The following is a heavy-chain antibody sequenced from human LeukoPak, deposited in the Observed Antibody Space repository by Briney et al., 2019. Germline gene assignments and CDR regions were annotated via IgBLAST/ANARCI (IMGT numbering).Heavy chain of an antibody. CDR1: GFTFDDYA. J-gene: IGHJ4*02. CDR3: AKESGWGPAN. V-gene: IGHV3-23*01. Sequence: GRSLRLSCAASGFTFDDYAMHWVRQAPGKGLEWVSCISGSGDNTYYADSVKGRFTISRDNYKNTLYLQMNSLRAEDTAVYYCAKESGWGPANWGQGTLVTVSS. CDR2: ISGSGDNT. D-gene: IGHD6-19*01.